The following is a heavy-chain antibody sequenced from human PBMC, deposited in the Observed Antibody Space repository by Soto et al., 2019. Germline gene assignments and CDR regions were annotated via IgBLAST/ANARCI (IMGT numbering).Heavy chain of an antibody. Sequence: SETLSLTCAVSGVSISSGDNSWSWIRQPPGKGLEWIGYIYQSGSTYYNPSLMSRVTISLDRSKNQISLKLSSVTAADTAVYYCARARPRIYDFWSGGDVFDIWGQGTMVTVSS. CDR2: IYQSGST. V-gene: IGHV4-30-2*01. CDR1: GVSISSGDNS. J-gene: IGHJ3*02. CDR3: ARARPRIYDFWSGGDVFDI. D-gene: IGHD3-3*01.